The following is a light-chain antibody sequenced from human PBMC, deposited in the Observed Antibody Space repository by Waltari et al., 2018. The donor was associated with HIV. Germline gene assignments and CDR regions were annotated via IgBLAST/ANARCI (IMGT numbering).Light chain of an antibody. Sequence: DIVLTQSPGTLSLSPGERATLSCRASQSVSSSFFAWYQQKPGQAPRLLIYAASSRATGIPDRFSGSGSGTDFTLTINRLEPEDFAVYYCQQYDSPPYTFGQGTKLEIK. J-gene: IGKJ2*01. CDR2: AAS. V-gene: IGKV3-20*01. CDR1: QSVSSSF. CDR3: QQYDSPPYT.